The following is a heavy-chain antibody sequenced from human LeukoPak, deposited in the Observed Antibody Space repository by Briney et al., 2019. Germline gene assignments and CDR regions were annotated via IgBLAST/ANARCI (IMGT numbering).Heavy chain of an antibody. CDR3: AKDRGYSYGGVDY. V-gene: IGHV3-30*18. Sequence: GGSLGLSCAASGFTFSSYGMHWVRQAPGKGLEWVAVISYDGSNKYYADSVKGRFTISRDNSKNTLYLQMNSLRAEDTAVYYCAKDRGYSYGGVDYWGQGTLVTVSS. D-gene: IGHD5-18*01. CDR2: ISYDGSNK. CDR1: GFTFSSYG. J-gene: IGHJ4*02.